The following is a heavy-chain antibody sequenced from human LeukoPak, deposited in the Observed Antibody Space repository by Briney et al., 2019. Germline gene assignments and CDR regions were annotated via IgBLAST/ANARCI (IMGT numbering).Heavy chain of an antibody. V-gene: IGHV3-74*01. CDR2: INTDGSST. CDR3: ARLYCSGASCYANLDY. CDR1: GFTFSSYW. J-gene: IGHJ4*02. D-gene: IGHD2-15*01. Sequence: GGSLRLSCAASGFTFSSYWMHWVRQAPGKGLVWVSRINTDGSSTTYADSVKGRFTISRDNAENSLYLQMNSLTAEDTAVYYCARLYCSGASCYANLDYWGQGTLVAVSS.